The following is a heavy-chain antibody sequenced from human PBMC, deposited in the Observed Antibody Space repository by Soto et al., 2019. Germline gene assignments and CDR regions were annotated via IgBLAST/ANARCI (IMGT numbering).Heavy chain of an antibody. J-gene: IGHJ6*02. CDR3: AKAPRITIFGVVMGGMDV. D-gene: IGHD3-3*01. Sequence: GGSLRLSCAASGFTFSSYAMSWVRQAPGKGLEWVSAISGSGGSTYYADSVKGRFTISRDNSKNTLYLQMNSLRAEDTAVYYCAKAPRITIFGVVMGGMDVWGQGTTVTVSS. CDR2: ISGSGGST. CDR1: GFTFSSYA. V-gene: IGHV3-23*01.